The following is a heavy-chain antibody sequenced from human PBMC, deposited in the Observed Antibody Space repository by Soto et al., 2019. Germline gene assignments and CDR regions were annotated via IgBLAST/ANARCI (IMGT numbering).Heavy chain of an antibody. CDR1: GGSISSSSHY. V-gene: IGHV4-39*01. CDR3: ARLLLDIVVISTAILPFDY. J-gene: IGHJ4*02. Sequence: SETLSLTCTVSGGSISSSSHYSGCIRQPPGRGLEWIGSLYYSGSTYYNTSLMSRVTVSVETSKNQFSLNLSSVTAADTAVYYCARLLLDIVVISTAILPFDYWGQGTLVTVSS. CDR2: LYYSGST. D-gene: IGHD2-2*02.